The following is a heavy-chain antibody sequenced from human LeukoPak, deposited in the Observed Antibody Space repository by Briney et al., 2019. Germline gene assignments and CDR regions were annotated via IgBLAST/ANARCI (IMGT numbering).Heavy chain of an antibody. V-gene: IGHV4-34*01. D-gene: IGHD5-18*01. J-gene: IGHJ3*02. Sequence: SETLSLTCAVYGGSFSGYYWSWIRQPPGKGLEWIGDINHSGSTNYNPSLKSRVTISVDTSKNQFSLKLSSVTAADTAVYYCARVVDTAMVDIWGQGTMVTVSS. CDR1: GGSFSGYY. CDR3: ARVVDTAMVDI. CDR2: INHSGST.